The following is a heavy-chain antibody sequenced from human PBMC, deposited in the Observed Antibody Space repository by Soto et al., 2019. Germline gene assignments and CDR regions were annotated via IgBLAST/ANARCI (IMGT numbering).Heavy chain of an antibody. CDR2: IWYDGSNK. V-gene: IGHV3-33*01. CDR1: GFTFSSYG. CDR3: ARESIEMATTFDY. J-gene: IGHJ4*02. D-gene: IGHD5-12*01. Sequence: QVQLVESGGGVAQPGRSLRLSCAASGFTFSSYGMHWVRQAPGKGLEWVAVIWYDGSNKYYADSVKGRFTISRDNSKNTLYLQMNSLRAEDTAVYYCARESIEMATTFDYWGQGTLVTVSS.